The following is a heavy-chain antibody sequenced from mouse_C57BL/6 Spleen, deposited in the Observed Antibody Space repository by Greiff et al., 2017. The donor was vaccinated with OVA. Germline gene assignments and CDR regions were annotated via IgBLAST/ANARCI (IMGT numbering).Heavy chain of an antibody. D-gene: IGHD2-4*01. CDR3: AREGDDYGYFDY. J-gene: IGHJ2*01. Sequence: VQLQQSGPELVKPGASVKISCKASGYAFSSSWMNWVKQRPGQGLEWFGRIFPGDGDTNSNGKFKGKATLTADKSSSTAYMQLSSLTSEDSAVYFCAREGDDYGYFDYWGQGTTLTVSS. CDR2: IFPGDGDT. V-gene: IGHV1-82*01. CDR1: GYAFSSSW.